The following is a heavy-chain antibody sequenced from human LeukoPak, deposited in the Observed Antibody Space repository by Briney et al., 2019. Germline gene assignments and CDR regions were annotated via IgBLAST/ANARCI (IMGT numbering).Heavy chain of an antibody. CDR2: IYDSGST. D-gene: IGHD1-14*01. CDR3: ARLSDHNNRSPFDY. J-gene: IGHJ4*02. Sequence: SQTLSLTCTVSGGSISSDSYFWTWTRQPPGKGLEWIGYIYDSGSTNYSPSLKSRVTISVDTSKNHFSLKVSSVTAADTAVYYCARLSDHNNRSPFDYWGQGTLVSVSS. V-gene: IGHV4-61*03. CDR1: GGSISSDSYF.